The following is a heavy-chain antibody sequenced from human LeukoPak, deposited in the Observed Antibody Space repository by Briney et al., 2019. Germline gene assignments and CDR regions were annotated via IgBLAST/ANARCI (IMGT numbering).Heavy chain of an antibody. Sequence: PGGSLRLSCAASGFDVMTNYMSWVRQAPGEGLEWVSVISRGADTYYADSVKGRFIIYRDSSTNTVYLQMDRLRAEDTAVYFCVQETPGTTMYYWGQGTLVTVSS. CDR3: VQETPGTTMYY. D-gene: IGHD4-11*01. V-gene: IGHV3-66*01. J-gene: IGHJ4*02. CDR1: GFDVMTNY. CDR2: ISRGADT.